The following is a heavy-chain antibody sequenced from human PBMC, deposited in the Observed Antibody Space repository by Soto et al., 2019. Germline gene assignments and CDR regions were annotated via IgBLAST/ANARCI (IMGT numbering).Heavy chain of an antibody. J-gene: IGHJ4*02. CDR1: GGSVSSGGYY. V-gene: IGHV4-31*03. D-gene: IGHD2-8*01. CDR2: IYYSGTT. CDR3: ARRALPQCINGVCYKDGFWDY. Sequence: PSETLSLTCTVSGGSVSSGGYYWSWIRQHPGTGLEWIGYIYYSGTTYFNPSLKSRASISLDTSRNEFSLKLTSVTAADTAVYYCARRALPQCINGVCYKDGFWDYWGQGAPVTV.